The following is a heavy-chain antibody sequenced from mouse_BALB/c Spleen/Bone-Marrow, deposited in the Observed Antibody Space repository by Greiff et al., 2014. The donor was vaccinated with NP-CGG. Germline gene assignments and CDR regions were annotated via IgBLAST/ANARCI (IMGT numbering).Heavy chain of an antibody. Sequence: VQLQQSGAELVKPGASVKLSCTASGFNIKDTYMHWVKQRPEQGLEWIGRIDPANGNTKYDPKSQGKATITADTSSNTAYLQLSSLTSEGTAVYYCARWEYYAMDYWGQGTSVTVSS. D-gene: IGHD4-1*01. CDR3: ARWEYYAMDY. CDR1: GFNIKDTY. V-gene: IGHV14-3*02. J-gene: IGHJ4*01. CDR2: IDPANGNT.